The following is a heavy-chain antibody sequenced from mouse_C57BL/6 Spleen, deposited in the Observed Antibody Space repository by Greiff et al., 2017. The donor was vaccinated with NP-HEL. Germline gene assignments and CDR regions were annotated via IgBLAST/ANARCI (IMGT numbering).Heavy chain of an antibody. J-gene: IGHJ2*01. CDR3: ARELGTGTPFDY. CDR2: INYDGSST. V-gene: IGHV5-16*01. D-gene: IGHD4-1*01. Sequence: EVKVVESEGGLVQPGSSMKLSCTASGFTFSDYYMAWVRQVPEKGLEWVANINYDGSSTYYLDSLKSRFIISRDNAKNILYLQMSSLKSEDTATYYCARELGTGTPFDYWGQGTTLTVSS. CDR1: GFTFSDYY.